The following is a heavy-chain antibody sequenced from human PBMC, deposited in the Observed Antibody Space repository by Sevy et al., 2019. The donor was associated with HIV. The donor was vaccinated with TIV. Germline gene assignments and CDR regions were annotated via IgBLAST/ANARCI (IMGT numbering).Heavy chain of an antibody. Sequence: GGSLRLSCVASGFSFSLYAMNWVRQAPGKGLEWVSSISTSGSNRDYADSLKGRVTISRDNAKKSLYLQMNSLRAEDTAIYFCAKRGGQYDLGMDVWGQGTTVTVSS. D-gene: IGHD1-1*01. CDR1: GFSFSLYA. V-gene: IGHV3-48*03. CDR2: ISTSGSNR. J-gene: IGHJ6*02. CDR3: AKRGGQYDLGMDV.